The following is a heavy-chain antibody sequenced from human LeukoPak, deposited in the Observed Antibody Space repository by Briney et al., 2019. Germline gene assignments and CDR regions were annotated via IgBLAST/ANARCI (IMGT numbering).Heavy chain of an antibody. CDR2: ISGSGTTI. CDR1: GFTFSSYE. J-gene: IGHJ1*01. Sequence: TGGSLRLSCAASGFTFSSYEMNWVRQAPGKGLEWLSYISGSGTTIYYADSVKGRFTISRDNAKNSLFLQMNSLRAEDTAGYYCARDYYDSSGYYRLQHWGQGTLVTVSS. D-gene: IGHD3-22*01. V-gene: IGHV3-48*03. CDR3: ARDYYDSSGYYRLQH.